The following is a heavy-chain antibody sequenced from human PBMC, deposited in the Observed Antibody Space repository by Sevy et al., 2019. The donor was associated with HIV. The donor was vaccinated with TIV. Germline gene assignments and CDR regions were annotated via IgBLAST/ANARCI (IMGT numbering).Heavy chain of an antibody. V-gene: IGHV3-48*03. CDR2: ISSSGNTV. Sequence: GGSLRLSCAASGFTISKYEMNWLRQAPGKGLEWVSYISSSGNTVYYAEAVKGRFTISRDNAKNSLYLQMNSLRVEDTAVYYCAEYFYWGQGALVTVSS. CDR1: GFTISKYE. CDR3: AEYFY. J-gene: IGHJ4*02.